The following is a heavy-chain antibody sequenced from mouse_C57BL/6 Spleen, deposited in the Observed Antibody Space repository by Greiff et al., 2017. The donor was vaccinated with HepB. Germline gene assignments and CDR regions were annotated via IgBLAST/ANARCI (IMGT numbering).Heavy chain of an antibody. CDR2: IYPGSGST. CDR3: ARCTTVVARDWYFDV. D-gene: IGHD1-1*01. J-gene: IGHJ1*03. V-gene: IGHV1-55*01. CDR1: GYTFTSYW. Sequence: VQLQQPGAELVKPGASVKMSCKASGYTFTSYWITWVKQRPGQGLEWIGDIYPGSGSTNYNEKFKSKATLTVDTSSSTAYMQLSSLTSEDSAVYYCARCTTVVARDWYFDVWGTGTTVTVSS.